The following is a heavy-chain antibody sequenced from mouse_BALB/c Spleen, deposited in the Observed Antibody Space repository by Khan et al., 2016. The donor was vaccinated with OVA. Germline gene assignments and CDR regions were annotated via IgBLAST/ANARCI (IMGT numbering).Heavy chain of an antibody. V-gene: IGHV1-77*01. CDR2: IFPGSGTP. CDR1: GYTFTDYI. D-gene: IGHD1-1*01. J-gene: IGHJ3*01. Sequence: QVQLQQSVTELVNPGASLKVSCKASGYTFTDYIIGWVKQSTRQGLEWIGDIFPGSGTPYYNEKFKDKATLTADKSSNTAYMQLSSLTSEDSAVYFCARGGYSVFAYWGQGTLVTVSA. CDR3: ARGGYSVFAY.